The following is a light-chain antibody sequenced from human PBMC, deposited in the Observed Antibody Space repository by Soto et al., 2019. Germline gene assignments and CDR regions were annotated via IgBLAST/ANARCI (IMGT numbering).Light chain of an antibody. Sequence: EIVMTQSPATLSVSPGDRVTLSCRASQHVSSNLAWYQQKPGQAPRLLIYGASTRATGIPARFSGSGSGTEFTLTISSLQSEDFAVYYCQQYNNWPHTFCQGTKLEIK. J-gene: IGKJ2*01. CDR1: QHVSSN. CDR3: QQYNNWPHT. CDR2: GAS. V-gene: IGKV3-15*01.